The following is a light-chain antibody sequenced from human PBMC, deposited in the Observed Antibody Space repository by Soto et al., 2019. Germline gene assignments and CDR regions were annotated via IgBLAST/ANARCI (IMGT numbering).Light chain of an antibody. CDR1: QSISTY. J-gene: IGKJ4*01. CDR2: DAS. V-gene: IGKV3-11*01. CDR3: QQRYYWPLA. Sequence: EVVLTQSPATLSLSPGEGATLSCRASQSISTYLAWYQQRPGQAPRLLIYDASNRATGIPARFSGSGSGTVFTLTISSLEPEDFAVYYCQQRYYWPLAFGGGPKVAIK.